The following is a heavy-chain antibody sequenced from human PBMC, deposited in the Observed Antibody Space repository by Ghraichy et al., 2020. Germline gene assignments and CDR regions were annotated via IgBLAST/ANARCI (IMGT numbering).Heavy chain of an antibody. CDR2: INHSGST. Sequence: SETLSLTCAVYGGSFSGYYWSWIRQPPGKGLEWIGEINHSGSTNYNPSLKSRVTISVDTSKNQFSLKLSSVTAADTAVYYCARAEYSGYSDVWGKGTTVTVSS. CDR1: GGSFSGYY. CDR3: ARAEYSGYSDV. J-gene: IGHJ6*04. D-gene: IGHD5-12*01. V-gene: IGHV4-34*01.